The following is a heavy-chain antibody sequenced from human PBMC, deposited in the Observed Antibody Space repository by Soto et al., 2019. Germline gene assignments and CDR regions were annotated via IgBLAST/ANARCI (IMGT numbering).Heavy chain of an antibody. CDR3: ARAQIRSDAFDI. CDR1: GFTVSSKY. CDR2: ISSSSSTI. J-gene: IGHJ3*02. Sequence: PGGSLRLSCAASGFTVSSKYMSWVRQAPGKGLEWVSYISSSSSTIYYADSVKGRFTISRDNAKNSLYLQMNSLGAEDTAVYYCARAQIRSDAFDIWGQGTIVTVSS. V-gene: IGHV3-48*01.